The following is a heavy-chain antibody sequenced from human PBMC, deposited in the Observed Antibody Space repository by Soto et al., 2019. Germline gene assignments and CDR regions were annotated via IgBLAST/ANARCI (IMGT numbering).Heavy chain of an antibody. CDR3: ATHDGPAAAGLVLDF. CDR2: IHEDKNAK. Sequence: EVRLVESGGGLVQPGGSLRLSCEASGFTFSSRWMTWVRQGPGKGLERVANIHEDKNAKDYVDSVKGRFTISRDNAKNSLYLQMNSLRDEDTAVYYCATHDGPAAAGLVLDFWGQGALVIVSS. V-gene: IGHV3-7*02. D-gene: IGHD6-25*01. J-gene: IGHJ4*02. CDR1: GFTFSSRW.